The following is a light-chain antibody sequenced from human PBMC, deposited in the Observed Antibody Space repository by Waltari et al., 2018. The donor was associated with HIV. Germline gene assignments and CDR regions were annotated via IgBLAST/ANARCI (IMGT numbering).Light chain of an antibody. J-gene: IGLJ3*02. V-gene: IGLV3-25*03. Sequence: SYELTQPPSGSASPGQTARITCSGDALPQPYVYWYQQRPGQAPVCVIYKDNERPSGIPERFSGPSSGTTVTLTISGVQAEDEADYYCQSVESSGSRVFGGGTKLTVL. CDR2: KDN. CDR3: QSVESSGSRV. CDR1: ALPQPY.